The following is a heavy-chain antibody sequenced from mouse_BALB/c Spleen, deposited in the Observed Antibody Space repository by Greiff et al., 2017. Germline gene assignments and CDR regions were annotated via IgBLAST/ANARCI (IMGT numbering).Heavy chain of an antibody. V-gene: IGHV1S29*02. D-gene: IGHD1-1*01. CDR1: GYTFTDYN. Sequence: EVKLMESGPELVKPGASVKISCKASGYTFTDYNMHWVKQSHGKSLEWIGYIYPYNGGTGYNQKFKSKATLTVDNSSSTAYMELRSLTSEDSAVYYCAREGLDGSSYWYFDVWGAGTTVTVSS. J-gene: IGHJ1*01. CDR2: IYPYNGGT. CDR3: AREGLDGSSYWYFDV.